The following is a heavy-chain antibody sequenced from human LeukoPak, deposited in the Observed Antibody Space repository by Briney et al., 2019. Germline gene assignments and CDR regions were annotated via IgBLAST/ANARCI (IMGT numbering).Heavy chain of an antibody. CDR2: IKQDGSEK. D-gene: IGHD1-7*01. Sequence: GGSLRLSCAASGFTFSSYWMSWVRQAPGKGLEWVANIKQDGSEKYYVDSVKGRFTISRDNAKNSLYLQMNSLRAEDTAVYYCARDNNWNYVLGHDYWGQGTLVTVSS. V-gene: IGHV3-7*01. CDR3: ARDNNWNYVLGHDY. J-gene: IGHJ4*02. CDR1: GFTFSSYW.